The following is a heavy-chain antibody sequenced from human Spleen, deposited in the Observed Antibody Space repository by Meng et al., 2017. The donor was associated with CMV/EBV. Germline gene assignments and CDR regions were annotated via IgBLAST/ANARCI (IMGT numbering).Heavy chain of an antibody. V-gene: IGHV1-69*10. J-gene: IGHJ4*02. CDR3: ARDHNWGPDY. CDR2: IIPILGIA. D-gene: IGHD7-27*01. Sequence: SVKVSCKASGGTFSSYAISWVRQAPGQGLEWMGGIIPILGIANYAQKFQGRVTITADKSTSTAYMELSSLRSDDTAMYYCARDHNWGPDYWGQGTLVTVSS. CDR1: GGTFSSYA.